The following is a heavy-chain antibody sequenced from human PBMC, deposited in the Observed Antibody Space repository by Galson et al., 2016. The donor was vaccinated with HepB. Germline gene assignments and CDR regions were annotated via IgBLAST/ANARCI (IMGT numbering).Heavy chain of an antibody. CDR3: AIIKGGWYWFQY. CDR2: IDFDDDGDT. V-gene: IGHV1-24*01. J-gene: IGHJ4*02. D-gene: IGHD6-19*01. Sequence: SVKVSCKVSGYSLSEIYIHWVRQAPGKGLEWMGGIDFDDDGDTIYAQEVQGRIIMTEDKSTDIAYMELSSLRSGDTAVYYCAIIKGGWYWFQYWGQGTLVTVSS. CDR1: GYSLSEIY.